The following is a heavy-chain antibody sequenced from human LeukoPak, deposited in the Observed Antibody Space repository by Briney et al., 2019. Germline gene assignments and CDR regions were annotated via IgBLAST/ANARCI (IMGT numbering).Heavy chain of an antibody. CDR3: AKGYGSGNYYYGY. V-gene: IGHV3-23*01. CDR2: ISGSGGST. J-gene: IGHJ4*02. D-gene: IGHD3-10*01. Sequence: PGGSLRLTCAASGFTFSSYAMSWVRQAPGKGLEWVSAISGSGGSTYYADFVKGRLTISRDNSKNTLYLQMNSLRAEDTAVYYCAKGYGSGNYYYGYWGQGTLVTVSS. CDR1: GFTFSSYA.